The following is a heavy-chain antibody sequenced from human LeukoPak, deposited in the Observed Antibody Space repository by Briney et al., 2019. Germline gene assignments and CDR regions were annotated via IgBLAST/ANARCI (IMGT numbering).Heavy chain of an antibody. CDR1: GYTFTGYY. J-gene: IGHJ3*02. CDR3: ATSSRYGCDSGDAFDI. V-gene: IGHV1-2*02. Sequence: VASVKVSCEASGYTFTGYYMHWVRQAPGQGLEWMGWINSNSGGTNYAQKFQGRVTMTRDTSISTAYMELSSLRSEDTAVYYCATSSRYGCDSGDAFDIWGQGTMVTVSS. CDR2: INSNSGGT. D-gene: IGHD4-23*01.